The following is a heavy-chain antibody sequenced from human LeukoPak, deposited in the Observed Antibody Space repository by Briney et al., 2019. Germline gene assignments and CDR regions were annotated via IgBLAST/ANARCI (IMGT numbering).Heavy chain of an antibody. CDR1: GYTFTRYD. CDR3: ARSNLRSGFTSPIRY. D-gene: IGHD3-3*01. Sequence: ASVKVSCKASGYTFTRYDINWVRQATGQGLEWMGWMNSNSGNTGYAQKFQGRVTMTRNTSISTAYMELSSLRSEDTAVYYCARSNLRSGFTSPIRYWGQGTLVTVSS. J-gene: IGHJ4*02. CDR2: MNSNSGNT. V-gene: IGHV1-8*01.